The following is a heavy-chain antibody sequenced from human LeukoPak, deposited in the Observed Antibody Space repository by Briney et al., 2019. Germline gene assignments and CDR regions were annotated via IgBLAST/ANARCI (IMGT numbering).Heavy chain of an antibody. J-gene: IGHJ4*02. Sequence: GGSLRLSCAASGFTFSSYGMHWVRQAPGKGLEWVSSISSGGGYVYYADSVKGRFTISRDNAKYSLYLQMNSLRAEDTAVYYCTRDVRDEYTSGWYPIGYWGQGTLVTVSS. CDR3: TRDVRDEYTSGWYPIGY. CDR2: ISSGGGYV. V-gene: IGHV3-21*01. CDR1: GFTFSSYG. D-gene: IGHD6-19*01.